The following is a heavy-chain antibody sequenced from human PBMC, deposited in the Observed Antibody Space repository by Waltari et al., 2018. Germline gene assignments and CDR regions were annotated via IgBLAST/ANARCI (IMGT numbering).Heavy chain of an antibody. CDR3: ARALYDYIWGSYRYNAFDI. J-gene: IGHJ3*02. CDR1: GGTFSSYA. D-gene: IGHD3-16*02. V-gene: IGHV1-69*13. CDR2: IIPIFGTA. Sequence: QVQLVQSGAEVKKPGSSVKVSCKASGGTFSSYAISWVRQAPGQGLEWMGGIIPIFGTANYAQKFQGRVTITADESTSTAYMELSSLRSEDTAVYYCARALYDYIWGSYRYNAFDIWGQGTMVTVSS.